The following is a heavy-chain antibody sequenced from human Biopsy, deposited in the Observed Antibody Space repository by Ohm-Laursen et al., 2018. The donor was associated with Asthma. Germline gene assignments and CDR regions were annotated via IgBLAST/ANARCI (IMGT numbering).Heavy chain of an antibody. V-gene: IGHV3-33*01. CDR3: ARAYGGNFFSGAFDI. J-gene: IGHJ3*02. Sequence: SLRLSCTASGFTFRNYGMHWVRQAPGKGLEWVAVIWYDGVNKYFADSVKGRFTISRDNSKNTVYLQMNSLRAEDTAVYYCARAYGGNFFSGAFDIWDQGTMVTVSS. D-gene: IGHD4-23*01. CDR1: GFTFRNYG. CDR2: IWYDGVNK.